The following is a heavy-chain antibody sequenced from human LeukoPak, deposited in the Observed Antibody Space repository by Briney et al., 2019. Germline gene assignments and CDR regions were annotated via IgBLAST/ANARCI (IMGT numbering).Heavy chain of an antibody. V-gene: IGHV1/OR15-3*01. Sequence: GASVKVSCKASGYTFTYRYLHWVRQAPGQRLEWMGWINAGNGNTKYSQKFQGRVTMTEDTSTDTAYMELSSLRSEDTAVYYCATTPGTTLFYFDYWGQGTLVTVSS. CDR1: GYTFTYRY. CDR3: ATTPGTTLFYFDY. J-gene: IGHJ4*02. CDR2: INAGNGNT. D-gene: IGHD1-7*01.